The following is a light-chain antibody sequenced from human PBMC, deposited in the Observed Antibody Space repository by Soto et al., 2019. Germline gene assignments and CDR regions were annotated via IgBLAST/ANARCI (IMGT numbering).Light chain of an antibody. CDR2: VNN. CDR1: SSNIGAGYD. V-gene: IGLV1-40*01. J-gene: IGLJ1*01. Sequence: QSVLTQPPSVSGAPGQRVTISCTGSSSNIGAGYDIHWYQQLPGTAPKLLIYVNNNRPSGVPDRFSGSKSGTSASLVISGLQSEDEAEYFCAGWDGSLKGFVFGTGTKVTVL. CDR3: AGWDGSLKGFV.